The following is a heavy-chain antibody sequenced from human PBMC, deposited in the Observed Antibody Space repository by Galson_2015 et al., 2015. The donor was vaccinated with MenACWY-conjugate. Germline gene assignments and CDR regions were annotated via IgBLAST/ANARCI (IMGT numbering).Heavy chain of an antibody. CDR3: ARDNNWSFDS. V-gene: IGHV3-74*01. J-gene: IGHJ4*02. D-gene: IGHD1-1*01. CDR2: IKADGSFS. CDR1: GFTFNNYW. Sequence: SLRLSCAASGFTFNNYWMHWVRHPPGKGLEWISYIKADGSFSNYADSVKGRFTISTDNAKNMVYLQMDGLGDEDMAVYFCARDNNWSFDSWGQGTLVTVSS.